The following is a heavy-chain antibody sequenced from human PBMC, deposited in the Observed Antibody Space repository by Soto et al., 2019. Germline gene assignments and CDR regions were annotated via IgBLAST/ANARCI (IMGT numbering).Heavy chain of an antibody. CDR1: GGSISSSSYY. D-gene: IGHD3-9*01. V-gene: IGHV4-39*01. Sequence: ASETLSLTCAVSGGSISSSSYYWGWIRQPPGKGLEWIGTIYYTGSTYYNPSLKSRVTISVDTSKNQFSLRLSSVTAADTAVYYCAMFDRNNYYYYYMDFWGKGTTVTVSS. CDR3: AMFDRNNYYYYYMDF. CDR2: IYYTGST. J-gene: IGHJ6*03.